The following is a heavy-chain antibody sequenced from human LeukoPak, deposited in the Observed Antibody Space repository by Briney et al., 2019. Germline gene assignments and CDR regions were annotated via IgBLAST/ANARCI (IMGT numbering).Heavy chain of an antibody. CDR2: LSPSGADT. CDR1: VFTLSHYA. J-gene: IGHJ3*02. D-gene: IGHD3-10*01. V-gene: IGHV3-23*01. CDR3: ARRAYYGGAFDI. Sequence: PGGSLRLSRLASVFTLSHYAMHWVRPAPGKGVEWVSTLSPSGADTYYADSVKGRFTISRDISKNTLYLQMNSLIAEDTAVYYCARRAYYGGAFDIWGQGTMVTVSS.